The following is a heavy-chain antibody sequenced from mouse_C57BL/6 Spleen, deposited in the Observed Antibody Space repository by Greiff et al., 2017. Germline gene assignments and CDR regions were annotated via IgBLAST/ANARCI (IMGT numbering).Heavy chain of an antibody. D-gene: IGHD2-3*01. CDR2: IDPETGGT. CDR1: GYTFTDYE. Sequence: QVQLKQSGAELVRPGASVTLSCKASGYTFTDYEMHWVKQTPVHGLEWIGAIDPETGGTAYNQKFKGKAILTADKSSSTAYMELRSLTSEDSAVYYCTRERDDGYFDFDDWGQGTTLTVAS. CDR3: TRERDDGYFDFDD. V-gene: IGHV1-15*01. J-gene: IGHJ2*01.